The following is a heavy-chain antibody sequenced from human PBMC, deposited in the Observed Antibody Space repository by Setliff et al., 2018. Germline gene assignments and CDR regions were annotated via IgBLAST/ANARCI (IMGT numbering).Heavy chain of an antibody. CDR3: ARGGYSYGLGGFPLDY. V-gene: IGHV4-38-2*01. Sequence: SETLSLTCAVSGFSITSGYYWGRIRQAPGKGLEWIGSLYHSEPTYYNPSLKRRVTISLDTSKNQFSLKLSSVTAADTAVYYCARGGYSYGLGGFPLDYWGQGTLVTVSS. CDR1: GFSITSGYY. D-gene: IGHD5-18*01. CDR2: LYHSEPT. J-gene: IGHJ4*02.